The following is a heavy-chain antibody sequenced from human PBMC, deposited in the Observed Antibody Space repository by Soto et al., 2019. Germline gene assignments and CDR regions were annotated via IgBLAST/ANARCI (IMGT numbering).Heavy chain of an antibody. CDR3: AKTGGSYWGFDY. CDR2: VTGSGSTT. Sequence: EVQLLESGGGLVQPGGSLRLSCAASGFTFNNYAMSWVRQAPGMGLEWVSIVTGSGSTTDYADSVKGRFTISRDKSKNTLFLQMNSLRVEDTAIYYCAKTGGSYWGFDYWGQGTLVTVSS. V-gene: IGHV3-23*01. J-gene: IGHJ4*02. CDR1: GFTFNNYA. D-gene: IGHD1-26*01.